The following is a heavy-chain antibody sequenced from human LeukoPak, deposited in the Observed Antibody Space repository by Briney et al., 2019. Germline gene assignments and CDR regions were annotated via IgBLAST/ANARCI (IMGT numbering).Heavy chain of an antibody. V-gene: IGHV3-66*01. D-gene: IGHD1-26*01. CDR1: GFTVSSNY. Sequence: GGSLRVSCAASGFTVSSNYMSWVSQAPGKGMEWVSVIYSGGSTYYADSVKGRFTISRDNSKNTLYLQLNSLRAEDTAVYYCARGPSGSYVVYYFDYWGQGTLVTVSS. J-gene: IGHJ4*02. CDR3: ARGPSGSYVVYYFDY. CDR2: IYSGGST.